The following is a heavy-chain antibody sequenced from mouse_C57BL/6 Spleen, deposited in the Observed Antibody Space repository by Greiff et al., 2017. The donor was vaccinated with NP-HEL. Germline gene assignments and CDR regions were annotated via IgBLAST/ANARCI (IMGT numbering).Heavy chain of an antibody. D-gene: IGHD3-2*01. V-gene: IGHV1-61*01. CDR1: GYTFTSYW. CDR3: ARDSPDAMDY. J-gene: IGHJ4*01. CDR2: IYPSDSET. Sequence: QVQLQQPGAELVRPGSSVKLSCKASGYTFTSYWMDWVKQRPGQGLEWIGNIYPSDSETHYNQKFKDKATLTVDKSSSTAYMQLSSLTSEDSAVYDCARDSPDAMDYWGQGTSVTVSS.